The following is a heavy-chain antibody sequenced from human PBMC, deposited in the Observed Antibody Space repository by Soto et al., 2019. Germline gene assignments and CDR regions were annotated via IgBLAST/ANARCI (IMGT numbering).Heavy chain of an antibody. CDR3: ARHVILTPLAGTGAFDI. CDR1: GGSISSYY. Sequence: PSETLSLTCTVSGGSISSYYWSWIRQPPGKGLEWIGYIYYSGSTNYNPSLKSRVTISVDTSKNQFSLKLSSVTAADTAVYYCARHVILTPLAGTGAFDIWGQGTVVTVSS. V-gene: IGHV4-59*08. D-gene: IGHD6-19*01. J-gene: IGHJ3*02. CDR2: IYYSGST.